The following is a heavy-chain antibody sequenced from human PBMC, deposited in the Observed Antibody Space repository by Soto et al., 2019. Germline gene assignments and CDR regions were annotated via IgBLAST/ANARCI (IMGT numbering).Heavy chain of an antibody. CDR3: AKDGSATLYCSGGSCYWWFDY. CDR1: GFTFSSYA. D-gene: IGHD2-15*01. CDR2: ISGSGGST. V-gene: IGHV3-23*01. J-gene: IGHJ4*02. Sequence: GGSLRLSCAASGFTFSSYATSWVRQAPGKGLEWVSAISGSGGSTYYADSVKGRFTISRDNSKNTLYLQMNSLRAEDTAVYYCAKDGSATLYCSGGSCYWWFDYWGQGTLVTVSS.